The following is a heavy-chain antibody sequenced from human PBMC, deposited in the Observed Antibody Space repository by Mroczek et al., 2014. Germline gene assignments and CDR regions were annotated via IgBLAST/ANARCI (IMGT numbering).Heavy chain of an antibody. Sequence: TLVLTCHCLVVAPSVVTYSELGSGXPREGTGVDWVYLLQWEHQLQPSLKSRVTISVDTSKNQFSLKLSSVTAADTAVYYCASGYYDSSGYYSVLDWYFDLWGRGTLVTVSS. CDR3: ASGYYDSSGYYSVLDWYFDL. V-gene: IGHV4-59*01. D-gene: IGHD3-22*01. CDR1: VAPSVVTY. J-gene: IGHJ2*01. CDR2: LLQWEH.